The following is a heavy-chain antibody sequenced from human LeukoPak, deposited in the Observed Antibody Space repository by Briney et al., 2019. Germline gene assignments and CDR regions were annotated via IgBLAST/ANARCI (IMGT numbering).Heavy chain of an antibody. CDR3: ARDHYYDSSGYYYEEAFYFDY. Sequence: GGSLRLSCAASGFTFSSYWMSWVRQAPGKGLEWVANIKQDGSEKYYVDSVKGRFTISRDNAKNSLYLQMNSLRAEDTAVYYCARDHYYDSSGYYYEEAFYFDYWGQGTLVTVSS. CDR1: GFTFSSYW. J-gene: IGHJ4*02. CDR2: IKQDGSEK. V-gene: IGHV3-7*01. D-gene: IGHD3-22*01.